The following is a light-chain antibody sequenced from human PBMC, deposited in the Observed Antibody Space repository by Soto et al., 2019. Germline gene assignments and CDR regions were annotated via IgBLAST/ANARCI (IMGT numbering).Light chain of an antibody. CDR2: DVT. Sequence: QSALTQPRSVSGSPGQSVTISCTGTSSDVGGYYYVSWYQHHPGKVPKLMIYDVTKRPSGVPDRFSGSKSGNTASLTISGLQAEDEAEYYCCSYEGRFSLVFGGGTKVTVL. CDR3: CSYEGRFSLV. V-gene: IGLV2-11*01. J-gene: IGLJ2*01. CDR1: SSDVGGYYY.